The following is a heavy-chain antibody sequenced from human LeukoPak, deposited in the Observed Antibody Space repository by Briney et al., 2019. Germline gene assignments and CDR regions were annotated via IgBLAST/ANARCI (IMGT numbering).Heavy chain of an antibody. CDR1: GGSMSSGDYS. Sequence: SETLSLTCAVSGGSMSSGDYSWTWIRQPPGKGLEWIGFISDSGSTYYNPSLKSRVTISVDTSKNQFSLKLSSVTAADTAVYYCARHPYSFHYYGSGSYPPDYWGQGTLVTVSS. CDR3: ARHPYSFHYYGSGSYPPDY. CDR2: ISDSGST. V-gene: IGHV4-30-2*03. D-gene: IGHD3-10*01. J-gene: IGHJ4*02.